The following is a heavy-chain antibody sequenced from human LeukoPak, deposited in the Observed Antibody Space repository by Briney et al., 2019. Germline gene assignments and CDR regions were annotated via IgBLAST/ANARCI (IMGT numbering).Heavy chain of an antibody. CDR1: GFTFSSYW. D-gene: IGHD6-19*01. CDR2: INSDGKTT. J-gene: IGHJ5*02. Sequence: GGSLRLSCAASGFTFSSYWMYWVRQAPGKGLVWVSRINSDGKTTNYADSVKGRFTISRDNAKNTLYLQMNSLRAEDTAVYYCAKSGQWLVLHWFDPWGQGSLVTVSS. CDR3: AKSGQWLVLHWFDP. V-gene: IGHV3-74*01.